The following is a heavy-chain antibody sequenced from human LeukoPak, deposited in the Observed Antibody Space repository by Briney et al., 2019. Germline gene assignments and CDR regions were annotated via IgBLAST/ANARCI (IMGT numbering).Heavy chain of an antibody. V-gene: IGHV3-23*01. D-gene: IGHD3-10*01. CDR3: ARALWFGGDYFDY. J-gene: IGHJ4*02. Sequence: GGSLRLSCAAPGFTFSNYAMSWVRQAPGKGLEWVSAISGSGGSTYYADSVKGRFTISRDNSKNTLYLQMSSLRAEDTAVYYCARALWFGGDYFDYWGQGTLVTVSS. CDR1: GFTFSNYA. CDR2: ISGSGGST.